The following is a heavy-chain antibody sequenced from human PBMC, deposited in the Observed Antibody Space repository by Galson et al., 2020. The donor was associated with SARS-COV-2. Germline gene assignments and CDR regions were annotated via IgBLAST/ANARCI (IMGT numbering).Heavy chain of an antibody. D-gene: IGHD2-21*01. Sequence: SETLSLTCAVSGSSITSGYYWGWIRQPPGKGLEWIGRIYHGGTPNYNPSLNSRVTISVDTSKNQFYLNLTSVTAADTAVYYCARGDLVVVLDGACGLWGQGPTVTVSS. J-gene: IGHJ3*01. V-gene: IGHV4-38-2*01. CDR1: GSSITSGYY. CDR3: ARGDLVVVLDGACGL. CDR2: IYHGGTP.